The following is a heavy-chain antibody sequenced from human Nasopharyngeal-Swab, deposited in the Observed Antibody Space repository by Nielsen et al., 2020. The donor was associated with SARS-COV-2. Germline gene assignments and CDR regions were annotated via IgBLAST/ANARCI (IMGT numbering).Heavy chain of an antibody. CDR1: GGSISSNTW. Sequence: SKTLSLICAVSGGSISSNTWWGWVRQTPGMGLEWIGEIIHSGGTNYNPALKSRVTISVDKSKNQLSLEVTSVTAADTAVYYCSRHYYYYMDIWGKGTTVTVSS. CDR3: SRHYYYYMDI. CDR2: IIHSGGT. V-gene: IGHV4-4*02. J-gene: IGHJ6*03.